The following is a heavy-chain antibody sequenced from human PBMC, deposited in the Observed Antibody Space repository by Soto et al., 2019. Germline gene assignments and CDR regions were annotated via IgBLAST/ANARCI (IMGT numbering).Heavy chain of an antibody. V-gene: IGHV3-30*18. CDR3: AKEFDFWSGYSPALDY. J-gene: IGHJ4*02. CDR2: ISYDGSNK. CDR1: GFTFSSYG. D-gene: IGHD3-3*01. Sequence: GGSLRLSCAASGFTFSSYGMHWVRQAPGKGLEWVAVISYDGSNKYYADSVKGRFTISRDNSKNTLYLQMNSLRAEDTAVYYCAKEFDFWSGYSPALDYWGQGTLVTVSS.